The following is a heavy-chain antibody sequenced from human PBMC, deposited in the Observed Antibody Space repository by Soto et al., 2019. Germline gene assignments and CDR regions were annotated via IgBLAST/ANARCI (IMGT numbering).Heavy chain of an antibody. CDR2: IYFTGNT. CDR3: AGQTFKIAAASYGRSNWFDP. Sequence: KAXETLCLSCPASGAPITSSSHFWGWVRQPPGKGLEWIGTIYFTGNTYYTPSLKSRLTMSIDTSKNEFSLRLNSVTAADTAVYYCAGQTFKIAAASYGRSNWFDPWGPGTLVTVYS. CDR1: GAPITSSSHF. D-gene: IGHD6-25*01. J-gene: IGHJ5*02. V-gene: IGHV4-39*01.